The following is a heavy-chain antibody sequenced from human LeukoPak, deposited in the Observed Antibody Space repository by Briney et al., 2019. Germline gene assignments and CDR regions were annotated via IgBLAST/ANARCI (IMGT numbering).Heavy chain of an antibody. CDR1: GGSISSYY. D-gene: IGHD5-18*01. CDR2: IYYSGST. Sequence: SETLSLTCTVSGGSISSYYWSWIRQPPGKGLEWIGYIYYSGSTNYNPSLKSRVTISVDTSKNQFSLKLSSVTAADTAVYYCARTQADRRGIQSSYFDYWGQGTLVTVSS. V-gene: IGHV4-59*01. J-gene: IGHJ4*02. CDR3: ARTQADRRGIQSSYFDY.